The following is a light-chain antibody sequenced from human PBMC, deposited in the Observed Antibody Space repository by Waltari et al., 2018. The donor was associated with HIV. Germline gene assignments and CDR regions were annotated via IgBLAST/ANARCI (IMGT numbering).Light chain of an antibody. CDR3: GTWDSSLSAFYV. J-gene: IGLJ1*01. V-gene: IGLV1-51*02. CDR2: ENN. CDR1: SSNIGNTY. Sequence: SVLTQPPSVSAAPGQKVTISCSGSSSNIGNTYVSWYQQLPGTAPKLLIYENNKRPSGIPDRFSGSKSGTSATLGITGLQTGDEADYYCGTWDSSLSAFYVFGTGTKVTVL.